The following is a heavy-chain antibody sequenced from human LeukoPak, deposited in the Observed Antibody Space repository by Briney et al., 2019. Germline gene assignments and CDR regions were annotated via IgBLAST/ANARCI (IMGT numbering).Heavy chain of an antibody. CDR3: ARRPGGSYYYYGMDV. CDR1: GFTVSSNY. Sequence: GGSLRLSCAASGFTVSSNYMSWVRQAPGKGLEWVSVIYSGGSTYYADSVKGRFTISRDNSRNTLYLQMNSLRAEDTAVYYCARRPGGSYYYYGMDVWGQGTTVTVSS. J-gene: IGHJ6*02. D-gene: IGHD3-10*01. CDR2: IYSGGST. V-gene: IGHV3-53*01.